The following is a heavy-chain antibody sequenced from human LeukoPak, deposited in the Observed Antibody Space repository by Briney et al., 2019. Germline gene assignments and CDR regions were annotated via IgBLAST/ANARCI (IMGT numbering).Heavy chain of an antibody. CDR1: GFIFRDYA. CDR3: VKTTRPLGAFDY. D-gene: IGHD7-27*01. J-gene: IGHJ4*02. V-gene: IGHV3-23*01. CDR2: ISDDGTNT. Sequence: GGSLRLSCAASGFIFRDYAMSWVRQAPGKGPEWVCAISDDGTNTPYAASVKGRFTVSRDNSRNLLYLQMNNLRAEDTATYFCVKTTRPLGAFDYWGQGTLVTVSS.